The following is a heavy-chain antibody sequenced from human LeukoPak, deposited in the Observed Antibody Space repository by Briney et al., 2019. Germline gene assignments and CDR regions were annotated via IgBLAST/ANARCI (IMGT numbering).Heavy chain of an antibody. D-gene: IGHD4-17*01. CDR1: GFTFSTYA. CDR3: AKDFGDYVEYFDY. J-gene: IGHJ4*02. Sequence: GGSLRLSCAASGFTFSTYAIHWVRQAPGKGLEWVAVILYDGSIKYYADSVKGRFTISRDNSNNTLYLQMNSLRAEDTAVYYCAKDFGDYVEYFDYWGQGTLVTVSS. CDR2: ILYDGSIK. V-gene: IGHV3-30*04.